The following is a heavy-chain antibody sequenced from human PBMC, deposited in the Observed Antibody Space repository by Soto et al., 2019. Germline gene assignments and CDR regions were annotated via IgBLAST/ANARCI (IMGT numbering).Heavy chain of an antibody. J-gene: IGHJ4*02. CDR1: GASVSSGSYY. D-gene: IGHD1-26*01. V-gene: IGHV4-61*01. CDR3: AGVWELVFGY. Sequence: QVQLQESGPGLVKPSETLPLTCTVSGASVSSGSYYWSWIRQPPGKGLEWIGYVHYSGSTNYNPSPTSRVTLSVDPSKTQSSLKRSSVTAADTAVYYGAGVWELVFGYWGQGTLVTVSA. CDR2: VHYSGST.